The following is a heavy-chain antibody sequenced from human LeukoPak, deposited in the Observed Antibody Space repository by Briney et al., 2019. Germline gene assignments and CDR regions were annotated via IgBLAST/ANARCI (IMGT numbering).Heavy chain of an antibody. V-gene: IGHV3-9*01. CDR2: ISWNSGSI. CDR1: GFTFDDYA. Sequence: GGSLRLSCAASGFTFDDYAMHWVRQAPGKGLEWVSGISWNSGSIGYADSVKGRFTISRDNAKSSLYLQMNSLRAEDTALYYCAKALRYYDFWSGSPFDPWGQGTLVTVSS. CDR3: AKALRYYDFWSGSPFDP. J-gene: IGHJ5*02. D-gene: IGHD3-3*01.